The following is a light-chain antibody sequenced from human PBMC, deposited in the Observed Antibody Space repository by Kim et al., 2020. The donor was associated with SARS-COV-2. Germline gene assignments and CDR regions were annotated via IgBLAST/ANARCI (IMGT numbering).Light chain of an antibody. CDR1: QSVSSN. Sequence: SPGERATLSCRASQSVSSNLAWYKQKPGQAPRLLIYGASTRATGIPARFSGSGSGKEFTLTISSLQSEDFAVYYCQQYNNWPLLTFGGGTKVDIK. J-gene: IGKJ4*01. CDR3: QQYNNWPLLT. V-gene: IGKV3-15*01. CDR2: GAS.